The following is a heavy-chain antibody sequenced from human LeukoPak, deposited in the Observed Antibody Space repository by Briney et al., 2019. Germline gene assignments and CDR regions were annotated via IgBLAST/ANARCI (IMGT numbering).Heavy chain of an antibody. CDR2: IIPIFGTA. J-gene: IGHJ4*02. D-gene: IGHD4-17*01. V-gene: IGHV1-69*13. CDR3: ARPAIRRVYGEVFFDY. Sequence: SVKVSCKASGGTFSSYAISWVRQAPGQGLEWMGGIIPIFGTANYAQKFQGRVTITADESTSTAYMELSSLRSEDTAVYYCARPAIRRVYGEVFFDYWGQGTLVTVSS. CDR1: GGTFSSYA.